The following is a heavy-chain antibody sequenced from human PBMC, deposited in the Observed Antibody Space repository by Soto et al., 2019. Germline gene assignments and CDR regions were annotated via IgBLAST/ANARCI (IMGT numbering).Heavy chain of an antibody. Sequence: EVQLLESGGGLVQPGGSLRLSCAASGFTFSSYAMSWVRQAPGRGLEWVSAISGSGGSTYYADSVKGRLTISRDNSKNTVSLQMNSLRAEDTAVYYCAKDQSSSSWYYFDYWGQGTLVTVSS. CDR3: AKDQSSSSWYYFDY. J-gene: IGHJ4*02. CDR1: GFTFSSYA. D-gene: IGHD6-13*01. V-gene: IGHV3-23*01. CDR2: ISGSGGST.